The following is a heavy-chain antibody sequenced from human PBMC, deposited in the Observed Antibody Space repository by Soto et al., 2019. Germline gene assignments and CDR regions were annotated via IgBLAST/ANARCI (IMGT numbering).Heavy chain of an antibody. D-gene: IGHD6-13*01. CDR1: GGSISSSNW. V-gene: IGHV4-4*02. CDR3: ARAGLYQQLVLRLRPFDY. J-gene: IGHJ4*02. Sequence: NPSETLSLTCAVSGGSISSSNWWSWVRQPPGKGLEWIGEIYHSGGTNYNPSLKSRVTISVDKSKNQFSLKLSSVTAADTAVYYCARAGLYQQLVLRLRPFDYWGQGTLVTVSS. CDR2: IYHSGGT.